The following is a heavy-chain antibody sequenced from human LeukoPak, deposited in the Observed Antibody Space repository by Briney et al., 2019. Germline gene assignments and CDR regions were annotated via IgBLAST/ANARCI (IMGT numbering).Heavy chain of an antibody. CDR2: INHSGST. D-gene: IGHD3-16*02. Sequence: SETLSLTCAVYGGSFSGYYWSWIRQPPGKGLEWIGEINHSGSTNYNPSLKSRVTISVDTSKNQFSLKLSSVTAADTAVYYCARGVYVWGSYRGYYFGYWGQGTLVTVSS. CDR1: GGSFSGYY. J-gene: IGHJ4*02. V-gene: IGHV4-34*01. CDR3: ARGVYVWGSYRGYYFGY.